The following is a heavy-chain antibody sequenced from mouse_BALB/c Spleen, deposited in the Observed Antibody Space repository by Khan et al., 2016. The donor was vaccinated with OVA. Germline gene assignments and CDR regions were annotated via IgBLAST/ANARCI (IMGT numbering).Heavy chain of an antibody. Sequence: EVELVESGGGLVKPGGSLKLSCAASGFTFSDYYMYWVRQTPEKRLEWVATISDGGTSTYYPDSVKGRFTISRDNAKNSLYMQMSSLKSEDTAILYCVRAGDGAFAYWGQGTLVTVSA. CDR2: ISDGGTST. D-gene: IGHD2-3*01. CDR3: VRAGDGAFAY. J-gene: IGHJ3*01. CDR1: GFTFSDYY. V-gene: IGHV5-4*02.